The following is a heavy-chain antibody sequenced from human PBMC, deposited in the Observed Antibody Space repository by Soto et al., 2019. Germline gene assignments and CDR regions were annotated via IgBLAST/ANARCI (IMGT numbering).Heavy chain of an antibody. CDR3: ARDLKDSSGYYFSPHAFDI. CDR2: IYYSGST. V-gene: IGHV4-61*01. CDR1: GGSVSSGSYY. Sequence: QVQLQESGPGLVKPSETLSLTCTVSGGSVSSGSYYWSWIRQPPGKGLEWIGYIYYSGSTNYNPSLKSRVTISVDTSKNQFSLKLSSVTAADTAVYYCARDLKDSSGYYFSPHAFDIWGQGTMVTVSS. J-gene: IGHJ3*02. D-gene: IGHD3-22*01.